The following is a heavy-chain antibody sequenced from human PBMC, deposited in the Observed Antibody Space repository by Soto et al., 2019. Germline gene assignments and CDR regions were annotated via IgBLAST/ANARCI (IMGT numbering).Heavy chain of an antibody. CDR3: ARRDYYSFGMDL. V-gene: IGHV1-18*01. CDR1: GYTFVRYG. CDR2: ISTHNGNT. Sequence: QVQLVQSGAEVKKPGASVKVSCKTSGYTFVRYGITWVRQAPGQGLEWMGWISTHNGNTNYGKKLQGRVTMTTDTSTSTAYMELRSMRSHDTAVYYCARRDYYSFGMDLWGQEHTITVSS. J-gene: IGHJ6*02.